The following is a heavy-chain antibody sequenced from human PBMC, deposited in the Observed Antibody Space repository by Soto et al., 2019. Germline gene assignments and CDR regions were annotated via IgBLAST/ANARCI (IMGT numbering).Heavy chain of an antibody. CDR2: IKSKTDGGTT. J-gene: IGHJ4*02. CDR1: GFTFSNAW. Sequence: GGSLRLSCAASGFTFSNAWMSWVRQAPGKGLEWVGRIKSKTDGGTTDYAAPVKGRFTISRDDSKNTLYLQMNSLKTEDTAVYYCTTHPNHSALKPPHIVVVPAAITGEPDFDYWGQGTLVTVSS. V-gene: IGHV3-15*01. D-gene: IGHD2-2*01. CDR3: TTHPNHSALKPPHIVVVPAAITGEPDFDY.